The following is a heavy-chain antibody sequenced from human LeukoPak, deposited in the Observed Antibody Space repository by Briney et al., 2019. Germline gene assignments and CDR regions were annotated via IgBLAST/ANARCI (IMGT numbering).Heavy chain of an antibody. CDR3: AKHGTPFDY. Sequence: GGSLRLSCAASGFTFSSYAMSWVRQAPGKGLEWVSAISGSGGSTYYADSVKGRFTISRDNAKNSLYLQMNSLRAEDTALYYCAKHGTPFDYWGQGTLVTVSS. V-gene: IGHV3-23*01. CDR1: GFTFSSYA. CDR2: ISGSGGST. J-gene: IGHJ4*02.